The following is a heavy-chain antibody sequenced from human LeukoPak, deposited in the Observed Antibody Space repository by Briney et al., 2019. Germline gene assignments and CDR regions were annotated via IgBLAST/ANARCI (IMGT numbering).Heavy chain of an antibody. D-gene: IGHD6-6*01. CDR2: ISSSSSYI. Sequence: PGGSLRLSCAASGFTFSSYSMNWVRQAPGKGLEWVSSISSSSSYIYYADSVKGRFTISRDNAKNSLYLQMNSLRAEDTAVYYCAKDTGSSSDLFGSSLYYCDYWGQGNLVTVSS. CDR3: AKDTGSSSDLFGSSLYYCDY. V-gene: IGHV3-21*01. J-gene: IGHJ4*02. CDR1: GFTFSSYS.